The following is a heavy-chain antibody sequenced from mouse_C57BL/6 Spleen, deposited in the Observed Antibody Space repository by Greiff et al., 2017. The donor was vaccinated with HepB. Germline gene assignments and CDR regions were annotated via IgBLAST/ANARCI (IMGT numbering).Heavy chain of an antibody. D-gene: IGHD2-3*01. J-gene: IGHJ3*01. V-gene: IGHV1-80*01. CDR2: IYPGDGDT. CDR3: AREGGYDGYFFAY. Sequence: VQLQQSGAELVKPGASVKISCKASGYAFSSYWMNWVKQRPGKGLEWIGQIYPGDGDTNYNGKFKGKATLTADKSSSTAYMQLSSLTSEDSAVYFCAREGGYDGYFFAYWGQGTLVTVSA. CDR1: GYAFSSYW.